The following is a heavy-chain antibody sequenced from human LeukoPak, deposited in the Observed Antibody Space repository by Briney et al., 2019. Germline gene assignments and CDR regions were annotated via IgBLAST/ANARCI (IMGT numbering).Heavy chain of an antibody. CDR1: GGSISSSSYY. D-gene: IGHD3-10*01. J-gene: IGHJ4*02. CDR3: ARTYYYGSGSTLRFDY. Sequence: SETLSLTCTVSGGSISSSSYYWGWIRQPPGKGLEWIGSIYYSGSTYYNPSLKSRVTISVDTSKNQFSLKLSSVTAADTAVYYCARTYYYGSGSTLRFDYWGQGTLVTVSS. CDR2: IYYSGST. V-gene: IGHV4-39*01.